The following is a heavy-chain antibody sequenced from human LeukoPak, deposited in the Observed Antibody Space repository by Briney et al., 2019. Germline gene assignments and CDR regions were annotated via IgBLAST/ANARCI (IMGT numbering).Heavy chain of an antibody. V-gene: IGHV1-2*02. CDR1: Y. CDR3: ARVRIYGSGSQTTYYYSYGMDV. Sequence: YMHWVRQAPGQGLEWMGWINPNSGGTSYAQKFQGRVTMTRDTSISTAYMELSRLRSDDTAVYYCARVRIYGSGSQTTYYYSYGMDVWGQGTTVTVSS. D-gene: IGHD3-10*01. J-gene: IGHJ6*02. CDR2: INPNSGGT.